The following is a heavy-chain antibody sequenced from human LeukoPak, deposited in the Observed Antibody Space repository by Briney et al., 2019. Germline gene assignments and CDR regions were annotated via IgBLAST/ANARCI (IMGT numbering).Heavy chain of an antibody. J-gene: IGHJ4*02. Sequence: GGSLRLSCAASGFTFSNSAMSWVRQAPGKGLEWVSYISSSGSTIYYADSVKGRFTTSRDNAKNSLYLQMNSLRAEDTAVYYCARGPGGIAVAGKDYWGQGTLVTVSS. CDR1: GFTFSNSA. CDR3: ARGPGGIAVAGKDY. D-gene: IGHD6-19*01. V-gene: IGHV3-48*03. CDR2: ISSSGSTI.